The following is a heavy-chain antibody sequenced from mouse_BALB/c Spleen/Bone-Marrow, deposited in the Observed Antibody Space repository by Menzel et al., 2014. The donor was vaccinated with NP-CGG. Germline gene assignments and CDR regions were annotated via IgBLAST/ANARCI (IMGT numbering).Heavy chain of an antibody. CDR3: TREVRRYAMDY. J-gene: IGHJ4*01. CDR2: IYPGSGST. V-gene: IGHV1S22*01. Sequence: LQQSGSELVRPGASVKLSCKASGYTFTSYWMHWVKQRPGQGPEWIGNIYPGSGSTNYDEKFKSKDTLTVDTSSSTAYMQLSSLTSEDSAAYYCTREVRRYAMDYWGQGTSVTVSS. CDR1: GYTFTSYW. D-gene: IGHD2-14*01.